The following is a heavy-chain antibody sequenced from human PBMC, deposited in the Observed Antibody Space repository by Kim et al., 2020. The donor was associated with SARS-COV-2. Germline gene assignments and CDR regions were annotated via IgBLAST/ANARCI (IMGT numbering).Heavy chain of an antibody. Sequence: NIIYYADSVKGRFTVSRDNAKNSLYLQMNSLRVEDTAVYYCARYDSGSLYWGQGTLVTVSS. V-gene: IGHV3-48*03. CDR3: ARYDSGSLY. J-gene: IGHJ4*02. CDR2: NII. D-gene: IGHD3-10*01.